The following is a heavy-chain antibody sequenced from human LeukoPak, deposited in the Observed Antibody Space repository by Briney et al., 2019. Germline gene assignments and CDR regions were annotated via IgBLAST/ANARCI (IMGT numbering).Heavy chain of an antibody. Sequence: GGSLRLSCAASGFTFSSYTMNWARQAPGKGLEWVSIISSGNSYIHYADSVKGRFTISRDNAKNTVYLQMNSLRAEDTAVYYCVRDWGYDSSGYWQKYFDTWGQGTLVTVSS. D-gene: IGHD3-22*01. CDR1: GFTFSSYT. J-gene: IGHJ4*02. CDR2: ISSGNSYI. V-gene: IGHV3-21*01. CDR3: VRDWGYDSSGYWQKYFDT.